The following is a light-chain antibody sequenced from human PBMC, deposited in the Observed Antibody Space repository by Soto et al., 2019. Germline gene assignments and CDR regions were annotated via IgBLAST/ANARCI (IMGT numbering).Light chain of an antibody. CDR3: QQYNNWSPLT. J-gene: IGKJ4*01. V-gene: IGKV3-15*01. Sequence: EIVMTQSPGTLSVSPGEGATLSCRASQSVSSNLAWYQLKPGQAPRLVIYGASTRATGIPARFSGSGSGTAFTLTISSLQSEDFAVYYCQQYNNWSPLTFGGGTKVEIK. CDR1: QSVSSN. CDR2: GAS.